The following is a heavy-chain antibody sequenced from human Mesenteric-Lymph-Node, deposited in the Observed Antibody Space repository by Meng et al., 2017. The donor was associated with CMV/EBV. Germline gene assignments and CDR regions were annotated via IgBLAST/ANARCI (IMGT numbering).Heavy chain of an antibody. CDR2: ISSSSSYI. V-gene: IGHV3-21*01. CDR3: ARDGGSSSWHYYGMDV. J-gene: IGHJ6*02. CDR1: GFTFSSYS. D-gene: IGHD6-13*01. Sequence: GESLKISCAASGFTFSSYSMNWVRQAPGKGLEWVSSISSSSSYIYYADSVKGRFTISRDNAKNSLYLQMNSLRAEDTAVYYCARDGGSSSWHYYGMDVWGQGTTVTVSS.